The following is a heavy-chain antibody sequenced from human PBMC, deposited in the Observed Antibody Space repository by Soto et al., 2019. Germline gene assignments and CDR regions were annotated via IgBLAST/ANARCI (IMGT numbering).Heavy chain of an antibody. CDR2: INWNSGSI. V-gene: IGHV3-9*01. CDR3: AMTRLYDTGTNDYHRDALDI. CDR1: GFTFDDYA. J-gene: IGHJ3*02. D-gene: IGHD3-22*01. Sequence: PGGSLRLSCAASGFTFDDYAMHWVRQVPGKGLEWVSGINWNSGSIGYGDSVKGRFAISRDNAKNSLHLQMNSLSAEDTAIYYCAMTRLYDTGTNDYHRDALDIWGQGTQVTVSS.